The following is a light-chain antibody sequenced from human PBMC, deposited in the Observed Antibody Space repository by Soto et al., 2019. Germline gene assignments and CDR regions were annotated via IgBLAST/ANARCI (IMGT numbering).Light chain of an antibody. CDR3: QQYGSSRWT. CDR2: GAS. V-gene: IGKV3-20*01. J-gene: IGKJ1*01. Sequence: EIVLTQSPGTLSLSPGERATISCRASQSVSGSYLAWYQQRPGQAPRLLIYGASSRATGIPDRFSGSGSGTDFTLTITRLEPEDFAVYYCQQYGSSRWTFGQGTKVEIK. CDR1: QSVSGSY.